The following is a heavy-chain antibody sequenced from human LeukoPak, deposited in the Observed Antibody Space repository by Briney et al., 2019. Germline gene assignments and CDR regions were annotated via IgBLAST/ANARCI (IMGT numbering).Heavy chain of an antibody. D-gene: IGHD5-18*01. V-gene: IGHV4-4*07. J-gene: IGHJ4*02. CDR3: AREVSYGYRAPYYFDY. CDR1: GGSISSYY. Sequence: SETLSLTCTVSGGSISSYYWSWIRQPAGKGLEWIGRIYTRGSTNYNPSLKSRVTMSVDTSKNQFSLKLSSVTAAATAVYYCAREVSYGYRAPYYFDYWGQGTLVTVSS. CDR2: IYTRGST.